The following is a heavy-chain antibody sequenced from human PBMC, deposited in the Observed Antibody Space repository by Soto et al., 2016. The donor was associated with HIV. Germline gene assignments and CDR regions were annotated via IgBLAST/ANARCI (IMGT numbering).Heavy chain of an antibody. CDR3: ARDKGTYYDIMTGAFDS. D-gene: IGHD3-9*01. CDR2: LIPVFGTP. J-gene: IGHJ4*02. Sequence: QVQLVQSGAAVKKPGSSMKVSCKASGGGFSSYGLGWVRQAPGQGLEWMGSLIPVFGTPKISQKFQGRVIISADDSSKTAYMELSSLTSDDTAVYYCARDKGTYYDIMTGAFDSWGQGTPVSVSS. CDR1: GGGFSSYG. V-gene: IGHV1-69*18.